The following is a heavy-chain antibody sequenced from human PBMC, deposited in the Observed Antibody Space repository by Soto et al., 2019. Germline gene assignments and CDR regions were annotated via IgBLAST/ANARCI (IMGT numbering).Heavy chain of an antibody. V-gene: IGHV6-1*01. CDR2: TYYRSKWYN. Sequence: RSPTLSLTCAISGDSVSSNSAAWESIRQSPSRGLEWLGRTYYRSKWYNDYPVSVKSRITINPDTSKNQFSLQLNSMTPEDTAVYYCARDQGITIFGVVIILTMKVSCQVSTVTVS. CDR1: GDSVSSNSAA. D-gene: IGHD3-3*01. CDR3: ARDQGITIFGVVIILTMKV. J-gene: IGHJ6*02.